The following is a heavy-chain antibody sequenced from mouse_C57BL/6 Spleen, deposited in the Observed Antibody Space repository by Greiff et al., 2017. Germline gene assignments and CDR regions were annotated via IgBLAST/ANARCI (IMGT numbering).Heavy chain of an antibody. CDR3: EYVIRLWDAMGY. J-gene: IGHJ4*01. Sequence: QVQLQQSGAELARPGASVKMSCKASGYTFTSYTMHWVKQRPGQGLEWIGYIYPSGGYTKYNQKFKDKATLTADKSSSTAYMQLSSLTSEDSAVSYCEYVIRLWDAMGYWGQGTSVTVSS. CDR2: IYPSGGYT. D-gene: IGHD1-1*02. V-gene: IGHV1-4*01. CDR1: GYTFTSYT.